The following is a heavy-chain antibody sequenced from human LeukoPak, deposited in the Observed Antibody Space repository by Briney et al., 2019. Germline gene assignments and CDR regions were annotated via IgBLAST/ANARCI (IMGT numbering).Heavy chain of an antibody. CDR2: FDPEDGET. J-gene: IGHJ4*02. V-gene: IGHV1-24*01. CDR3: ARGSPSPYSSSWYLDY. Sequence: ASVKVSCKVSGYTLTELSMHWVRQAPGKGLEWMGGFDPEDGETIYAQKFQGRVTMTEDTSTDTAYMELSSLRSEDTAVYYCARGSPSPYSSSWYLDYWGQGTLVTVSS. D-gene: IGHD6-13*01. CDR1: GYTLTELS.